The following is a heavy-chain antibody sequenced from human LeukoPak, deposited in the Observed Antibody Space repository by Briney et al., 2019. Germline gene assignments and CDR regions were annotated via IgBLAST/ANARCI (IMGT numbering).Heavy chain of an antibody. Sequence: ASVKVSCKASGYAFTSYDINWVRQATGQGLEWMGWMNPNSGNTGYAQKFQGRVTITRNTSISTAYMELSSLRSEDTAVYYCARERSSKYYYYMDVWGKGTTVTISS. J-gene: IGHJ6*03. CDR1: GYAFTSYD. CDR3: ARERSSKYYYYMDV. V-gene: IGHV1-8*03. CDR2: MNPNSGNT. D-gene: IGHD2-2*01.